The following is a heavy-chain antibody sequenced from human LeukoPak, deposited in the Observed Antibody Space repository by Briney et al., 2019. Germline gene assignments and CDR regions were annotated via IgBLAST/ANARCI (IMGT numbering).Heavy chain of an antibody. J-gene: IGHJ5*02. CDR3: ARGFTLFDP. D-gene: IGHD2/OR15-2a*01. CDR1: GGSISSYY. CDR2: IYYSGST. Sequence: SETLSLTCTVSGGSISSYYWSWIRQPPGKGLEWIGYIYYSGSTNYKSSLRSRVTISVDTSKNQFSLKLSSVTAADTAVYYCARGFTLFDPWGQGTLVTVSS. V-gene: IGHV4-59*01.